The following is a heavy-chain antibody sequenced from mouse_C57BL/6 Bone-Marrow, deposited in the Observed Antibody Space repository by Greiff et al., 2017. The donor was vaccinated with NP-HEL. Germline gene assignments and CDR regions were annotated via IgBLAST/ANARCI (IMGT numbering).Heavy chain of an antibody. D-gene: IGHD1-1*01. CDR3: TRDSAYYYGSSYCYWYFDV. V-gene: IGHV5-9-1*02. CDR1: GFTFSSYA. J-gene: IGHJ1*03. Sequence: EVQGVESGEGLVKPGGSLKLSCAASGFTFSSYAMSWVRQTPEKRLEWVAYISSGGDYIYYADTVKGRFTISRDNARNTLYLQMSSLKSEDTAMYYCTRDSAYYYGSSYCYWYFDVWGTGTTVTVSS. CDR2: ISSGGDYI.